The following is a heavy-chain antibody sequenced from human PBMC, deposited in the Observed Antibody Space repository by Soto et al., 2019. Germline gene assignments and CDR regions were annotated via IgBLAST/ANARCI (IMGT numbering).Heavy chain of an antibody. V-gene: IGHV4-4*02. D-gene: IGHD4-17*01. CDR1: GGSISSSNW. J-gene: IGHJ4*02. CDR2: IYHSGST. Sequence: SETLSLTCAVSGGSISSSNWWSWVRQPPGKGLEWIGEIYHSGSTNYNPSLKSRVTMSVDKSKNQFSLKLSSVTAADTAVYYCARRYGVYFDYWGQGTLVTVSS. CDR3: ARRYGVYFDY.